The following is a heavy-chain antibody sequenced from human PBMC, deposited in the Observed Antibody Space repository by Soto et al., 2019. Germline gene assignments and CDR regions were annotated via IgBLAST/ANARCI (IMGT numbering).Heavy chain of an antibody. CDR3: ARGPRPLIKIYDYGNSGHYPD. D-gene: IGHD3-22*01. V-gene: IGHV4-34*01. J-gene: IGHJ4*02. CDR2: INHTGGT. Sequence: PSGTLSLTCGVYGGSFSGYFWSWIRQPPGKGLEWVGEINHTGGTNYNPSLKSRVTISADTSKNQFSLKLRSVTAADTAVYYCARGPRPLIKIYDYGNSGHYPDWGQGTLVTVSS. CDR1: GGSFSGYF.